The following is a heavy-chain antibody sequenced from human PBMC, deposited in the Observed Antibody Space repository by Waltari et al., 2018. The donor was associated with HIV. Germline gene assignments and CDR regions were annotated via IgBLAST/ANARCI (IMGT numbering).Heavy chain of an antibody. CDR1: GYNFADHW. J-gene: IGHJ6*02. Sequence: EVRLVQSGAEVRKPGESLEISCEASGYNFADHWIGWVRPLPGRGLEWMGSIYPADSDTRYSPSFRGRVTISADKFSSTAYLQWRSLEASDTATYYCARPDMTYGRDVWGQGTTVTVSS. CDR3: ARPDMTYGRDV. D-gene: IGHD2-15*01. V-gene: IGHV5-51*01. CDR2: IYPADSDT.